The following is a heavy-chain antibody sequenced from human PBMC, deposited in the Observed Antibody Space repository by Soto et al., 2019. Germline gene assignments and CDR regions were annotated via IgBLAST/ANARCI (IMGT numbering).Heavy chain of an antibody. CDR1: GFTFSSYS. V-gene: IGHV3-48*02. J-gene: IGHJ5*02. CDR2: ISSSSSTI. CDR3: AREAPRDLNWFDP. Sequence: EVQLVESGGGLVQPGGSLRLSCAASGFTFSSYSMNWVRQAPGKGLEWVSYISSSSSTIYYADSVNGRFTISRDNAKNSLYVQMNSLRDEDTAVYYCAREAPRDLNWFDPWGQGTLVTVSS.